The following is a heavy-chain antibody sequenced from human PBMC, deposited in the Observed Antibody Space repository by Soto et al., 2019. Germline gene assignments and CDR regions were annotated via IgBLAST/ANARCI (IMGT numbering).Heavy chain of an antibody. Sequence: QVQLQGSGPRLVKPSQTLSLTCSVSGASISSGAYFWTWIRHHPGKGLEWIGYIYYSVCTSYTYQNPSLQSRVTISVDTSKNLFSLRLTSVTAADTATYYCARDKGPDTYGQTRIRDYSYAMDVWGQGTTVIVSS. CDR3: ARDKGPDTYGQTRIRDYSYAMDV. J-gene: IGHJ6*02. CDR1: GASISSGAYF. V-gene: IGHV4-31*03. CDR2: IYYSVCT. D-gene: IGHD5-18*01.